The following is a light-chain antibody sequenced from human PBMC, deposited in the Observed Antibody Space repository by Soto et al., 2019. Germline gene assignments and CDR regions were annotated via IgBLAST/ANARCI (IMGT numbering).Light chain of an antibody. J-gene: IGKJ4*01. CDR2: DAS. CDR3: QQYHIWLT. V-gene: IGKV3-15*01. Sequence: EVVLTQSPATLSVSPGGRGTLSCRASQSVKSNLAWYQQKPGQAPRLLIYDASNRATGIPARFSGSGSGTEFTLTISSLQSEDFAIYYCQQYHIWLTFGGGTKVDIK. CDR1: QSVKSN.